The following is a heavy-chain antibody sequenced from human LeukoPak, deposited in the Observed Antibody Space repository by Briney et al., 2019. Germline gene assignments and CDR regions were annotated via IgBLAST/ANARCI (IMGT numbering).Heavy chain of an antibody. J-gene: IGHJ6*03. V-gene: IGHV4-34*01. Sequence: SETLSLTCAVYGGSFSGYYWSWIRQPPGKGLEWIGEINHSGSTNYNPSLKSRVTISVDTSKNQFSLKLSSVTAADTAVYYCALTSGHYYYYYMDVWGKGTTVTVSS. D-gene: IGHD1-26*01. CDR3: ALTSGHYYYYYMDV. CDR1: GGSFSGYY. CDR2: INHSGST.